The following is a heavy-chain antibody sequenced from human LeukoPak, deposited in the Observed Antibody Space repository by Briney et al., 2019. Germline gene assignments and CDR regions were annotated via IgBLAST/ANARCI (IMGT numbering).Heavy chain of an antibody. J-gene: IGHJ4*02. CDR3: ARTVKGKDGQWLVLVY. CDR2: INPNSGGT. CDR1: GYTFTGYY. Sequence: ASVKVSCKAYGYTFTGYYMHWVRQAPGQGLEWMGWINPNSGGTNYAQKFQGRVTMTRDTSISTAYMELSRLRSDDTAVYYCARTVKGKDGQWLVLVYWGQGTLVTVSS. V-gene: IGHV1-2*02. D-gene: IGHD6-19*01.